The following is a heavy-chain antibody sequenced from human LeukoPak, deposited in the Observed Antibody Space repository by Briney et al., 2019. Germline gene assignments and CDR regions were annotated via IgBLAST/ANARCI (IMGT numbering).Heavy chain of an antibody. Sequence: PGGSLRLSCAASGFSFSGYGMHWVRQVPGKGLEWVAFIRYDGSTKFYTDSVKGRFAISRDNSKNTLSLQMNSLRTEDTAVYYCAALRTGTFVDYWGQGTLVTVSS. V-gene: IGHV3-30*02. D-gene: IGHD4-17*01. J-gene: IGHJ4*02. CDR2: IRYDGSTK. CDR1: GFSFSGYG. CDR3: AALRTGTFVDY.